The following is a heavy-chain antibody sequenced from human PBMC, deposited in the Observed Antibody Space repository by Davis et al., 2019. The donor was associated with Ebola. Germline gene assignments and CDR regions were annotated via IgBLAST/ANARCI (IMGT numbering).Heavy chain of an antibody. CDR3: ARGVYYYDSSGYNGYFDY. Sequence: PGGSLRLSCAASGFTFSSYWMSWVRQAPGKGLEWVSVIYSGGSTYYADSVKGRFTISRHNSKNTLYLQMNSLRAEDTAVYYCARGVYYYDSSGYNGYFDYWGQGTLVTVSS. J-gene: IGHJ4*02. V-gene: IGHV3-53*04. CDR2: IYSGGST. D-gene: IGHD3-22*01. CDR1: GFTFSSYW.